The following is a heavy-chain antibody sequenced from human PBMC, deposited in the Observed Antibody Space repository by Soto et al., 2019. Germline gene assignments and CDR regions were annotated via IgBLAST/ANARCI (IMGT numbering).Heavy chain of an antibody. CDR3: AREGEQELVLDYYYAMDV. CDR1: GFTFNASN. V-gene: IGHV3-21*01. J-gene: IGHJ6*02. D-gene: IGHD1-26*01. CDR2: ITSTSLDI. Sequence: EVQLVESGGGLVKPGGSLRLSCAASGFTFNASNMNWVRQAPGKGLEWVSSITSTSLDIYYTDSIKGRFTISRDNSKNSLYLQMDSARAEDTAVYYCAREGEQELVLDYYYAMDVWGQGTTVTVP.